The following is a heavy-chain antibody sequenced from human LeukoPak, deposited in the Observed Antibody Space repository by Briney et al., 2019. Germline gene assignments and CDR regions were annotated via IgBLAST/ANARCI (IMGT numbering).Heavy chain of an antibody. Sequence: ASVKVSCKASGYTFTSYDINWVRQATGQGLEWMGWMNPNSGNTGYAQKFQGRVTMTRNTSISTAYMELSSLRSEDTAVYYCARGQLPYGGNWFDPWGQGTLVTVSS. CDR3: ARGQLPYGGNWFDP. D-gene: IGHD4-23*01. V-gene: IGHV1-8*01. CDR2: MNPNSGNT. CDR1: GYTFTSYD. J-gene: IGHJ5*02.